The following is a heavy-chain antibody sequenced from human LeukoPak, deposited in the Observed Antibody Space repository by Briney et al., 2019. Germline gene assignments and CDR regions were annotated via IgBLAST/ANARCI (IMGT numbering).Heavy chain of an antibody. V-gene: IGHV3-23*01. CDR3: ARVLKGESGALGVDV. Sequence: PGASPRLSCAASGFTFSSYGMTWVRQAPGKGLEWVSSISGSGANTYYVGSVEGRSTISRDNSKNTVHLQMSSLRAEDTAVYHCARVLKGESGALGVDVWGQGTTVTVSS. D-gene: IGHD1-26*01. J-gene: IGHJ6*02. CDR1: GFTFSSYG. CDR2: ISGSGANT.